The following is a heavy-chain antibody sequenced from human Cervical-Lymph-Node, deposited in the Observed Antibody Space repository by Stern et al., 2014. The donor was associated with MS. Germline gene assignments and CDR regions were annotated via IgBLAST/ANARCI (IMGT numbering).Heavy chain of an antibody. V-gene: IGHV1-69*06. J-gene: IGHJ5*02. CDR3: ARDLGVGPTVS. Sequence: VQLVESGAEVKKPGSSVKVSCKTSGGTFSTSGISWVRQAPGQGLEWMGGIIPVLGTTTYARKFQGRLTITADKSTSTAYMALSSLTSEDTAVYYCARDLGVGPTVSWGQGTVVTVSS. D-gene: IGHD1-26*01. CDR1: GGTFSTSG. CDR2: IIPVLGTT.